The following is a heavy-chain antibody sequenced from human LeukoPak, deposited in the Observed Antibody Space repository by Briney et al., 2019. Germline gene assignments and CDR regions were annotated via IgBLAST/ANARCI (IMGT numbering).Heavy chain of an antibody. CDR2: IYSAGNT. J-gene: IGHJ4*02. Sequence: GGSLRLSCTVSGFTVSSNSMSWVRQAPGKGLEWVSFIYSAGNTHYSDSVKGRFTISIDNSKNTLYLQMNSLRAEDTAVYYCARALIGYYFDYWGQGTLVTVSS. D-gene: IGHD2-8*01. CDR3: ARALIGYYFDY. CDR1: GFTVSSNS. V-gene: IGHV3-53*01.